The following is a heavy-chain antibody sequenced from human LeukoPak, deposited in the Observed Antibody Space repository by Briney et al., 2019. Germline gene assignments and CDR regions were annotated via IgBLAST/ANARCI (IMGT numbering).Heavy chain of an antibody. Sequence: ASVKVSCKASGGTFTNYPISWVRQAPGQGLEWMGGIIPIFNTTNYAQKFQGRVTITTDESTSTAFMELTSLRSEDTAVYYCARVLEATHFDYWGQGTLSPSPQ. CDR3: ARVLEATHFDY. J-gene: IGHJ4*02. D-gene: IGHD2/OR15-2a*01. CDR1: GGTFTNYP. V-gene: IGHV1-69*05. CDR2: IIPIFNTT.